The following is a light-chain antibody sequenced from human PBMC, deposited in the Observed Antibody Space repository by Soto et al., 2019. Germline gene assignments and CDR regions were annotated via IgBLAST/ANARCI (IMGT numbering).Light chain of an antibody. V-gene: IGLV2-14*01. J-gene: IGLJ1*01. CDR2: EVS. Sequence: QSVLTQPASVSGSPGQSITISCTGTSSDVGGYNYVSWYQQHPGKAPKLMIYEVSNRPSGVSNRFSGSKFGNTASLTISRLQAEDEADYYCSSYTSSSTRVFGTGTKLTVL. CDR1: SSDVGGYNY. CDR3: SSYTSSSTRV.